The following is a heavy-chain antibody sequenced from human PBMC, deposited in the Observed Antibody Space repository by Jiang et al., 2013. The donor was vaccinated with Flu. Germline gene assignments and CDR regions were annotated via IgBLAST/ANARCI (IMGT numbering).Heavy chain of an antibody. CDR3: ARRIATPQGPPYYYYGMDV. Sequence: VLLKPSETLSLTCAVYGGSFSGYSWSWIRQPPGKGLEWIGEINHSGSTNYNPSLKSRVTISVDTSKNQFSLNLSSVTAADTAVYYCARRIATPQGPPYYYYGMDVWGQGTTVTVSS. CDR2: INHSGST. D-gene: IGHD6-6*01. V-gene: IGHV4-34*01. J-gene: IGHJ6*02. CDR1: GGSFSGYS.